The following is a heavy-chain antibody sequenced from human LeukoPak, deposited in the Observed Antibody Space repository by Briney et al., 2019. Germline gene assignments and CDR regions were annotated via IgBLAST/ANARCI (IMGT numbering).Heavy chain of an antibody. J-gene: IGHJ4*02. Sequence: GGSLRLSCAASGFTFSSYGMSWVRQAPGKGLEWVAVISYDGSNKYYAYSVKGRFTISRDNAKNSLYLQMNSLRAQDTAVYYCARDGVAELMSALDYWGQGILVTVSS. CDR1: GFTFSSYG. CDR2: ISYDGSNK. V-gene: IGHV3-30*03. D-gene: IGHD1-26*01. CDR3: ARDGVAELMSALDY.